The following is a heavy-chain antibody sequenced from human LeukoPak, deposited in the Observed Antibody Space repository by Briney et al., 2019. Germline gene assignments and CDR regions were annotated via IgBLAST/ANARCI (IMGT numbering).Heavy chain of an antibody. CDR2: INPNSGGT. J-gene: IGHJ3*02. CDR3: ASDIGYCSSTSCLPNAFDI. CDR1: GYTFTSYY. V-gene: IGHV1-2*02. D-gene: IGHD2-2*01. Sequence: ASVKVSCKASGYTFTSYYMHWVRQAPGQGLEWMGWINPNSGGTNYAQKFQGRVTMTRDTSISTAYMELSRLRSDDTAVYYCASDIGYCSSTSCLPNAFDIWGQGTTVTVSS.